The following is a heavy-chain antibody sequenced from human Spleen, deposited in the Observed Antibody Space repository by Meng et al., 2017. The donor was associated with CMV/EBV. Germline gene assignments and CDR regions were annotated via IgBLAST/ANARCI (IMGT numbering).Heavy chain of an antibody. Sequence: AAGCTFTTYDIHWVRQAPGQGLEWLGRINPDGGSTAYAQKFQGRVTMTKDTSISTVYMELTSLRSGDTAVYYCARSSPLTKYYFDYWGQGTLVTVSS. V-gene: IGHV1-46*01. CDR2: INPDGGST. J-gene: IGHJ4*02. CDR3: ARSSPLTKYYFDY. CDR1: GCTFTTYD.